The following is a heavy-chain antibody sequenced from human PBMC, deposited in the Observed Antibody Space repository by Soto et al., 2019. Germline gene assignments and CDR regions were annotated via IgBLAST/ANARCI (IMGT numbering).Heavy chain of an antibody. CDR3: ARGSAAAGTEGTYFDY. J-gene: IGHJ4*02. D-gene: IGHD6-13*01. V-gene: IGHV4-34*01. CDR1: GGSFSGYY. CDR2: INHSGST. Sequence: QVQLQQWGAGLLKPSETLSLTCAVYGGSFSGYYWSWIRQPPGKGLEWIGEINHSGSTNYNPSLKRRVTISVDTSKNQFSLKLSSVTAADTAVYYCARGSAAAGTEGTYFDYWGQGTLVTVSS.